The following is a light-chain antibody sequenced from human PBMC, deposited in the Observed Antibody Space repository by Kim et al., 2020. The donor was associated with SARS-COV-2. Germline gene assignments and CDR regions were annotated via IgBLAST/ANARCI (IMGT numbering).Light chain of an antibody. J-gene: IGLJ3*02. V-gene: IGLV6-57*01. CDR2: EDN. CDR1: SVRIASNY. Sequence: NFMLTQPHSVSESPGKTVTISCTRSSVRIASNYVQWYQQRPCSSPTSVIYEDNQRPSGVPDRFSGSIDSSSNSASLTISGLKTEDEDDYYCQSYDSSNAVFGGGTKLTVL. CDR3: QSYDSSNAV.